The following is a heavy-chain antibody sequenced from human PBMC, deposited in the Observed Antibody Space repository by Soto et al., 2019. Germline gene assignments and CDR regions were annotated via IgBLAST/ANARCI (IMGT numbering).Heavy chain of an antibody. J-gene: IGHJ6*02. CDR1: GYTFTSYY. Sequence: ASVKVSCKASGYTFTSYYMHWVRQAPGQGLEWMGIINPSGGSTSYAQKFQGRVTMTRDTSISTAYMELSSLGSEETAVYYCARGNDEGPGGVTMFGVVIPQLYGMDVWGQGTTVTVSS. CDR3: ARGNDEGPGGVTMFGVVIPQLYGMDV. CDR2: INPSGGST. V-gene: IGHV1-46*01. D-gene: IGHD3-3*01.